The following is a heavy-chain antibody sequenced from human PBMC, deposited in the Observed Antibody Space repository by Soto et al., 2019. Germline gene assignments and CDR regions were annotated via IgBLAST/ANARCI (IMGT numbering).Heavy chain of an antibody. Sequence: QVQLQESGPGRVKPSETLSLTCSVSGCSINSYYWSWIRQPPGKGLEWIGYIYYSGSTNYNPSLKSRVTISVDTSKNQFSLKLSSVTAADTAVYYCARSRPMTSFVYWGQGALVTVSS. CDR3: ARSRPMTSFVY. J-gene: IGHJ4*02. CDR1: GCSINSYY. V-gene: IGHV4-59*01. CDR2: IYYSGST. D-gene: IGHD2-21*02.